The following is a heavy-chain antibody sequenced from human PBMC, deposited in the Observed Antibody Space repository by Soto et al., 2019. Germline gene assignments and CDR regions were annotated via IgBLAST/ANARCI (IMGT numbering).Heavy chain of an antibody. CDR2: IYYSGST. CDR3: ARLPITMVRGVIQYYYGMDV. CDR1: GGPISSSSYY. J-gene: IGHJ6*02. V-gene: IGHV4-39*01. Sequence: SETLSLTCTVSGGPISSSSYYWGWIRQPPGKGLEWIGSIYYSGSTYYNPSLKSRVTISVDTSKNQFSLKLSSVTAADTAVYYCARLPITMVRGVIQYYYGMDVWGQGTTVTVSS. D-gene: IGHD3-10*01.